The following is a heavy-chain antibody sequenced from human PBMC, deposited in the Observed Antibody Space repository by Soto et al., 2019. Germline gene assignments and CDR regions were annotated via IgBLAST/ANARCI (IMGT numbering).Heavy chain of an antibody. CDR2: ISGSGGST. V-gene: IGHV3-23*01. Sequence: EVQLLESGGGLVQPGGSLRLSCAASGFTFSSYAMSWVRQAPGKGLEWVSAISGSGGSTYYADSVKGRFTISRDNSKNTLYLQMNSLRAEDTAVYHCAKGGYYDFWSGYYHSFDYWGQGTLVTVSS. J-gene: IGHJ4*02. CDR3: AKGGYYDFWSGYYHSFDY. CDR1: GFTFSSYA. D-gene: IGHD3-3*01.